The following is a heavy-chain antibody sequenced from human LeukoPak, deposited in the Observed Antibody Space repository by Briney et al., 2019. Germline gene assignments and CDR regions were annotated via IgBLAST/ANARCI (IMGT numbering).Heavy chain of an antibody. V-gene: IGHV3-23*01. CDR3: ARGSDNYGGYVDY. CDR2: ISGSGGST. CDR1: GFTFSSYV. J-gene: IGHJ4*02. D-gene: IGHD2-21*01. Sequence: GGSLRLSCAASGFTFSSYVMSWVRQAPGKGLEWVSGISGSGGSTYYADSVKGRFTISRDNAKSSLYLQMNSLRAEDTAVYYCARGSDNYGGYVDYWGQGTLVTVSS.